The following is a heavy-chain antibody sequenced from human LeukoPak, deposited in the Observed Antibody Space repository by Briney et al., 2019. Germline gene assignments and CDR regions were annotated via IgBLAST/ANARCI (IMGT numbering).Heavy chain of an antibody. Sequence: GGSLRLSCAASGFTFSSYAMSWVRQAPGKGLEWVSAISGSGGSTYYADSVKGRFTISRDNSKNTLYLQMNSLKTEDTAVYYCTTEYNFNYYDSSGYYYWGQGTLVTVSS. CDR3: TTEYNFNYYDSSGYYY. D-gene: IGHD3-22*01. CDR1: GFTFSSYA. CDR2: ISGSGGST. V-gene: IGHV3-23*01. J-gene: IGHJ4*02.